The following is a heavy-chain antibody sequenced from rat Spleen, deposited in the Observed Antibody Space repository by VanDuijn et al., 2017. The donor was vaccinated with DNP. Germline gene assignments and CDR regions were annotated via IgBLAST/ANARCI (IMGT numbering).Heavy chain of an antibody. Sequence: EVQLVESGGDLVQPGRSLKLSCAASGFTFSDYFMAWVRQAPTKGLEWVAYITYDGGNTYYGDSVKGRFTISRDNAKSSLYLQMNSLRSEDTATYYCASSTMMVDTGLAYWGQGTLVTVSS. J-gene: IGHJ3*01. D-gene: IGHD1-12*02. V-gene: IGHV5-22*01. CDR3: ASSTMMVDTGLAY. CDR1: GFTFSDYF. CDR2: ITYDGGNT.